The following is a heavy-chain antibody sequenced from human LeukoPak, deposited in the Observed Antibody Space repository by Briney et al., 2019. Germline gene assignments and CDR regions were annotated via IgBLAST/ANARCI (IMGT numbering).Heavy chain of an antibody. J-gene: IGHJ4*02. CDR3: AKAGWYSSSCYVDY. Sequence: SGGSPRLSCAASGFTFSSYAMSWVRQAPGKGLEWVSAISGSGGSTYYADSVKGRFTISRDNSKNTLYLQMNSLRAEDTAVYYCAKAGWYSSSCYVDYWGQGTLVTVSS. D-gene: IGHD6-6*01. CDR2: ISGSGGST. V-gene: IGHV3-23*01. CDR1: GFTFSSYA.